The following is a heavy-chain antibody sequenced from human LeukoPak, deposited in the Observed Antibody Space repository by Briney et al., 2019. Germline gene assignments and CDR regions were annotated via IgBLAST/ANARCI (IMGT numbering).Heavy chain of an antibody. CDR3: ARFLRTYYYGSGSEVDY. V-gene: IGHV1-18*01. J-gene: IGHJ4*02. Sequence: GASVKVSCKASGYTFTSYGISWVRQAPGQGLEWMGWISAYSGNTNYAQKLQGRVTMTTDTSTSTAYMELRSLRSDDTAVYYCARFLRTYYYGSGSEVDYWGQGTLVTVSS. D-gene: IGHD3-10*01. CDR2: ISAYSGNT. CDR1: GYTFTSYG.